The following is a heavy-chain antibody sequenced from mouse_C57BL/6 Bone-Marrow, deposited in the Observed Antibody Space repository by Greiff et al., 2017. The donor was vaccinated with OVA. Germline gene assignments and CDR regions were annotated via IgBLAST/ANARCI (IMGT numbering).Heavy chain of an antibody. V-gene: IGHV1-19*01. Sequence: EVQLLQSGPVLVKPGASVKMSCKASGYTFTDYYMNWVKQSHGKSLEWIGVINPYNGGTSYNQKFKGKATLTVDKSSSTAYMELNSLTSEYSAVYYCARGLGHDIDYWGQGTTLTVSS. D-gene: IGHD3-3*01. CDR1: GYTFTDYY. J-gene: IGHJ2*01. CDR3: ARGLGHDIDY. CDR2: INPYNGGT.